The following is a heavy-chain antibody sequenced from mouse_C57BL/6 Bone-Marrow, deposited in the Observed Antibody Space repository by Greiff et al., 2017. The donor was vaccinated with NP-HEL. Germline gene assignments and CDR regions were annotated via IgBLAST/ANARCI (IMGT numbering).Heavy chain of an antibody. CDR3: ARGSLDIYYYGSSYEFAY. CDR2: INPNNGGT. CDR1: GYTFTDYN. V-gene: IGHV1-18*01. Sequence: EVQLQESGPELVKPGASVKIPCKASGYTFTDYNMDWVKQSPGKSLEWIGDINPNNGGTIYNQKFKGKATLTVDKSSSTAYMELRSLTSEDTAVYYCARGSLDIYYYGSSYEFAYWGQGTLVTVSA. J-gene: IGHJ3*01. D-gene: IGHD1-1*01.